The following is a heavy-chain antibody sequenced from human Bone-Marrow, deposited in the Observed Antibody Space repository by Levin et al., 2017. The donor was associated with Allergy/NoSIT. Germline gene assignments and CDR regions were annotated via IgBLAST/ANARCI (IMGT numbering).Heavy chain of an antibody. CDR1: GFIFSGHW. CDR2: VSPDESET. Sequence: ETLSLTCAASGFIFSGHWMAWVRQTPGRGLEWVANVSPDESETYYADSVKGRFTISRDNAKNSLSLQMGSLRAEDTAVYYCTRDVRGGHFDYWGQGTLVTVSS. J-gene: IGHJ4*02. CDR3: TRDVRGGHFDY. D-gene: IGHD2-15*01. V-gene: IGHV3-7*04.